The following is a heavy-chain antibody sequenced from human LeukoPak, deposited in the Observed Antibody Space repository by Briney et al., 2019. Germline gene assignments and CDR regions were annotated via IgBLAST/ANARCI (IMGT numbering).Heavy chain of an antibody. CDR3: ARGGYYYDSSVPDFDY. V-gene: IGHV3-74*01. Sequence: PGGSLRLSCAASGFNFASHWMHWVRQTPGKGLVWVSRINSDGSSTSYADSVKGRFTISRDNAKNTLYLQMNSLRAEDTAVYYCARGGYYYDSSVPDFDYWGQGTLVTVSS. J-gene: IGHJ4*02. CDR1: GFNFASHW. CDR2: INSDGSST. D-gene: IGHD3-22*01.